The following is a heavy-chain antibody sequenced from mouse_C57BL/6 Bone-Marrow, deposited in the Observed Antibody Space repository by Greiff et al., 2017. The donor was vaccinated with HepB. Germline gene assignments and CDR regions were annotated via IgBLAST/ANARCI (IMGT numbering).Heavy chain of an antibody. CDR2: IYPGSGNT. J-gene: IGHJ3*01. V-gene: IGHV1-76*01. D-gene: IGHD2-4*01. CDR3: ARSIYYDYDGGWFAY. Sequence: VQVVESGAELVRPGASVKLSCKASGYTFTDYYINWVKQRPGQGLEWIARIYPGSGNTYYDEKFKGKATLTADKSSSTAYMELRSLTSEDSAVYFCARSIYYDYDGGWFAYWGQGTLVTVSA. CDR1: GYTFTDYY.